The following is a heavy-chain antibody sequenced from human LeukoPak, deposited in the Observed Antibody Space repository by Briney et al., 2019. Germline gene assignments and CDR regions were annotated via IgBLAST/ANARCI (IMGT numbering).Heavy chain of an antibody. J-gene: IGHJ6*03. D-gene: IGHD4-17*01. CDR3: ATVTTNLYYMDV. CDR1: GYTFTSYG. CDR2: ISAYNGNT. Sequence: GASVKVSCKASGYTFTSYGISWVRQAPGQGLEWMGWISAYNGNTNYAQKLQGRVTMTTDTSTGTAYMELRSLRSDDTAVYYCATVTTNLYYMDVWGKGTTVTVSS. V-gene: IGHV1-18*01.